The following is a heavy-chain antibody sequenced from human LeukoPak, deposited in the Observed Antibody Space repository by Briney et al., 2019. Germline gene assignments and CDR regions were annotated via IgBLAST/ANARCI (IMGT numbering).Heavy chain of an antibody. Sequence: TGGSLRLSCAASGFTFSTYSMIWVRQAPWKGLEWVSYISSRSTTIYYADSVKGRFTISRDNAKNSLYLQMNSLRAEDTAVYYCARDYGDYCADYWGQGTLVTVSS. CDR1: GFTFSTYS. D-gene: IGHD4-17*01. J-gene: IGHJ4*02. CDR3: ARDYGDYCADY. CDR2: ISSRSTTI. V-gene: IGHV3-48*04.